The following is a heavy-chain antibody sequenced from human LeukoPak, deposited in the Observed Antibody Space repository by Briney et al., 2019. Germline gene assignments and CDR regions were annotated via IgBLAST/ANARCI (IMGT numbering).Heavy chain of an antibody. J-gene: IGHJ4*02. V-gene: IGHV3-23*01. CDR1: GFTFNSYA. Sequence: PGGSLRLSCAASGFTFNSYAMYWVRQAPGKGLEWVSAISGSGGSTYYADSVKGRFTISRDNSKNTLYLQMNSLRAEDTAVYYCAKAPYSSSWYDFDYWGQGTLVTVSS. D-gene: IGHD6-13*01. CDR3: AKAPYSSSWYDFDY. CDR2: ISGSGGST.